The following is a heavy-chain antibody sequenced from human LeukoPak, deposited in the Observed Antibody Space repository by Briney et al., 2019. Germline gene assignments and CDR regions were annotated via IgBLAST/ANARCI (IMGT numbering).Heavy chain of an antibody. V-gene: IGHV3-66*01. D-gene: IGHD3-22*01. Sequence: GGSLRLSCAASGFTVSSNYMSWVRQAPGKGLGWVSVIYSGGSTYYADSVKGRFTISRDNSKNTLYLQMNSLRAEDTAVYYCARDYYDSSGYYYDAFDIWGQGTMVTVSS. J-gene: IGHJ3*02. CDR3: ARDYYDSSGYYYDAFDI. CDR1: GFTVSSNY. CDR2: IYSGGST.